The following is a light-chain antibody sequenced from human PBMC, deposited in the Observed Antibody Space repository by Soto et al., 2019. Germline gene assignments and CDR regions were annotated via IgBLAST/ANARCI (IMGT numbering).Light chain of an antibody. Sequence: EIVLTQSPASLSLSPGDRATLSCRASQSVSSYLAWYQQKPGQAPRLLIYDASNRATGIPARFSGSGSGTEFTLTISSLEAEDFAVYDCQQRSDWPPTFGGGTKVEIK. J-gene: IGKJ4*01. CDR3: QQRSDWPPT. CDR2: DAS. V-gene: IGKV3-11*01. CDR1: QSVSSY.